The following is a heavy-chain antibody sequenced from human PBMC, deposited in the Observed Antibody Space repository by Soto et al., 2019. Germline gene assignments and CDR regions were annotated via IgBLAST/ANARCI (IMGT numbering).Heavy chain of an antibody. CDR1: GGSISSGGYY. Sequence: TLSLTCTVSGGSISSGGYYWSWIRQHPGKGLEWIGYIYYSGSTYYNPSLKSRVTISVDTSKNQFSLKLSSVTAADTAVYYCARRTNYGSGSYYNWFDPWGQGTLVTVSS. J-gene: IGHJ5*02. CDR2: IYYSGST. CDR3: ARRTNYGSGSYYNWFDP. V-gene: IGHV4-31*03. D-gene: IGHD3-10*01.